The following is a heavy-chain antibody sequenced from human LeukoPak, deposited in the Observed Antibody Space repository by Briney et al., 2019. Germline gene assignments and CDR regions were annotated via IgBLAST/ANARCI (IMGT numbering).Heavy chain of an antibody. CDR3: ARVILLRYCPTNNCSDASDI. CDR2: INHSGST. D-gene: IGHD2-8*01. CDR1: GGSFSGYY. V-gene: IGHV4-34*01. J-gene: IGHJ3*02. Sequence: PSETLSLTCAVYGGSFSGYYWSWIRQPPGKGLEWIGEINHSGSTNYNPSLKSRVTMSVDTSKNQFSLKLRSVTAADTAVYYCARVILLRYCPTNNCSDASDIWGQGTMVTVSS.